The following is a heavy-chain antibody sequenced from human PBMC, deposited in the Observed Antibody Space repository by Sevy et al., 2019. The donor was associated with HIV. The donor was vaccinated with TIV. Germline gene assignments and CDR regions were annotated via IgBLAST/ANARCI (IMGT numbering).Heavy chain of an antibody. Sequence: GESLKISCKGSGYSFTSYWIGWVRQMPGKGLEWMGIIYPGDSDTRYSPSFQGQVTISADKSISTAYLQWSSLKASDTAMDYWARRHPTLQDIVGVPAAIGGGAFDIWGQGTMVTVSS. J-gene: IGHJ3*02. CDR3: ARRHPTLQDIVGVPAAIGGGAFDI. D-gene: IGHD2-2*02. V-gene: IGHV5-51*01. CDR2: IYPGDSDT. CDR1: GYSFTSYW.